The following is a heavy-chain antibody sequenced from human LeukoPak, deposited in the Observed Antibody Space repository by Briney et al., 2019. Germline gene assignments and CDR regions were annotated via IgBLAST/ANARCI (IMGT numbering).Heavy chain of an antibody. CDR1: GGSVSSGTYY. CDR2: IHYSGST. Sequence: SETLSLTCTVSGGSVSSGTYYWSWIRQPPGKGLEWIGCIHYSGSTHYNPSLKSRVTISVDTSKNQFSLKLSSVTAADTAVYYCARHEEGIYDYVWGSYRRGAMRDWGQGTLVTVSS. V-gene: IGHV4-61*01. CDR3: ARHEEGIYDYVWGSYRRGAMRD. D-gene: IGHD3-16*02. J-gene: IGHJ4*02.